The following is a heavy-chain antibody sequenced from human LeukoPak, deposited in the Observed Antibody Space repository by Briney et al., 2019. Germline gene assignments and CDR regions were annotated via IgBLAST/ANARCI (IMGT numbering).Heavy chain of an antibody. CDR3: VRCTFVLHKRCSAFDV. CDR2: ISSSGSTI. CDR1: GFTFSSYE. V-gene: IGHV3-48*03. Sequence: GGSLRLSCAASGFTFSSYEMNWVRQAPGKGLEWVSYISSSGSTIYYADSVKGRFTISRDNAKNSLYLQMNSLRAEDTAVYYCVRCTFVLHKRCSAFDVWGQGTMVTVSA. D-gene: IGHD1-1*01. J-gene: IGHJ3*01.